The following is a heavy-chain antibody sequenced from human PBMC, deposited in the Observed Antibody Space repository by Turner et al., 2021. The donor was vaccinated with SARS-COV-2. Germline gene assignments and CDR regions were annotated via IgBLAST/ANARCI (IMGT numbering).Heavy chain of an antibody. CDR1: GFTVSRNY. V-gene: IGHV3-53*04. CDR3: ARDLNYYGMDV. D-gene: IGHD3-9*01. Sequence: EVQLVESGGGLVQPGGSLRLSCAASGFTVSRNYMSWVRQAPGKGLEWVSVIYSGGSTYYANSGKGRFTISRHNSKNTLYLQMNSLRAEDTAVYYCARDLNYYGMDVWGQGTTVTVSS. J-gene: IGHJ6*02. CDR2: IYSGGST.